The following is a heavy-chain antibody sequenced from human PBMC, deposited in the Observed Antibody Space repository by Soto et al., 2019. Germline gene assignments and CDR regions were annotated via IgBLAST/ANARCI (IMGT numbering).Heavy chain of an antibody. Sequence: PSETLSLTCTVSGDSISTSRYYWGWIRQPPGKGLEWIANIYYSGTTYYNPSLKSRVTISIDTSTKQVSLRLSSVTAADTAVYYCVRQGFGPLHGLVDVWGQGTTVTVSS. CDR3: VRQGFGPLHGLVDV. J-gene: IGHJ6*02. CDR1: GDSISTSRYY. V-gene: IGHV4-39*01. CDR2: IYYSGTT. D-gene: IGHD3-10*01.